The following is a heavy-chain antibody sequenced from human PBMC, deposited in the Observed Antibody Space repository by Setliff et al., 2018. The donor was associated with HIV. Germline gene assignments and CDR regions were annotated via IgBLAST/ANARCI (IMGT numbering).Heavy chain of an antibody. J-gene: IGHJ6*02. CDR2: IYASGSI. D-gene: IGHD5-12*01. V-gene: IGHV4-4*08. CDR1: GGSISSHC. CDR3: ARGDGYRGNDAYYDSGMDV. Sequence: PSETLSLTCTVSGGSISSHCWSWIRQSPGKALEWIGYIYASGSIIYNPSLKSRVTISADTSKNQFSLNLSSVTAAETAVYYCARGDGYRGNDAYYDSGMDVWGQGITVTVSS.